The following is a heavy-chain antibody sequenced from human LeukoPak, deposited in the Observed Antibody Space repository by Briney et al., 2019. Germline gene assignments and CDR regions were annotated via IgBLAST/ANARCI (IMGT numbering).Heavy chain of an antibody. CDR2: INHSGST. D-gene: IGHD3-10*01. J-gene: IGHJ3*02. Sequence: SETLSLTCVVYGGSFSGYYWSWIRQPPGKGLEWIGEINHSGSTYYNPSLKSRVTISVDTSKNQFSLKLSSVTAADTAVYYCAALWFGTSDAFDIWGQGTMVTVSS. CDR1: GGSFSGYY. CDR3: AALWFGTSDAFDI. V-gene: IGHV4-34*01.